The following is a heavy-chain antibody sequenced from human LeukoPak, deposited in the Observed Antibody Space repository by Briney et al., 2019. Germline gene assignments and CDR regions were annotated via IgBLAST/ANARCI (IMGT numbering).Heavy chain of an antibody. CDR1: GYTFTSYG. V-gene: IGHV1-18*01. CDR3: ARTSIAVVLFDY. Sequence: GASVKVSCKASGYTFTSYGISWVRQAPGQGLEWMGWISAYNGNTNYVQKLQGRVTMTTDTATSTAYMELRSLRSDDTAVYYCARTSIAVVLFDYWGQGTLVTVSS. D-gene: IGHD6-19*01. J-gene: IGHJ4*02. CDR2: ISAYNGNT.